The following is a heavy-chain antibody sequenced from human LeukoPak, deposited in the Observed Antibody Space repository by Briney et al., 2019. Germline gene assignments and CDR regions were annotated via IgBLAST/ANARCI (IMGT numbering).Heavy chain of an antibody. CDR3: AVHRYCSSTSCYWFDP. CDR1: GYTFTSYG. J-gene: IGHJ5*02. V-gene: IGHV1-18*01. Sequence: ASVKVSCKASGYTFTSYGISCVRQAPGQGLEWMGWISAYNGNTNYAQKLQGRVTMTTDTSTSTAYMELRSLRSDDTAVYYCAVHRYCSSTSCYWFDPWGQGTLVTVSS. D-gene: IGHD2-2*01. CDR2: ISAYNGNT.